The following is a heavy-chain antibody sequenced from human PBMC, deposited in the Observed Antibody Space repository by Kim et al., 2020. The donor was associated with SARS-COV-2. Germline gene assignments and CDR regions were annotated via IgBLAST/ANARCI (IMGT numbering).Heavy chain of an antibody. V-gene: IGHV3-23*01. D-gene: IGHD3-22*01. J-gene: IGHJ4*02. CDR3: AKDRGGSPDRYYYDSSGYYFDY. CDR2: ISGSGGST. CDR1: GFTFSSYA. Sequence: GGSLRLSCAASGFTFSSYAMSWVRQAPGKGLEWVSAISGSGGSTYYADSVKGRFTISRDNSKNTLYLQMNSLRAEDTAVYYCAKDRGGSPDRYYYDSSGYYFDYWGQGTLVTVSS.